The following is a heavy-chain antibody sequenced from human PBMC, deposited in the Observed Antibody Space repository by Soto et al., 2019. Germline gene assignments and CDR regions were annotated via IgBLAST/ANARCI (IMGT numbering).Heavy chain of an antibody. J-gene: IGHJ4*02. CDR2: ITGSGDST. V-gene: IGHV3-23*01. CDR3: VKLRLELLYLDS. Sequence: EVQLSEPGGGLVQPGGSLRLSCAASGFTFSRYGMSWVRQAPGKGLEWVSAITGSGDSTYYADSVKGRFTISRDSSNNTVYLQMNSLRADDTAVYYCVKLRLELLYLDSWGLGDLVSVSS. CDR1: GFTFSRYG. D-gene: IGHD1-7*01.